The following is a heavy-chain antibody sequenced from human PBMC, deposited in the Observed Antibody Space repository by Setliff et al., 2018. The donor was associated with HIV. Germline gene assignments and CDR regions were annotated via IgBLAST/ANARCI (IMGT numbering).Heavy chain of an antibody. V-gene: IGHV4-4*07. Sequence: PSETLSLTCTVSGGSISGFYWNWIRQSAGKGLQWIGRIYDSGSTKYNPSLKSRVTMSLDTSKNQFSLKLSSVTAADTAVYYCARDLRGTQSSDYWGQGTLVTVS. J-gene: IGHJ4*02. CDR2: IYDSGST. D-gene: IGHD1-1*01. CDR3: ARDLRGTQSSDY. CDR1: GGSISGFY.